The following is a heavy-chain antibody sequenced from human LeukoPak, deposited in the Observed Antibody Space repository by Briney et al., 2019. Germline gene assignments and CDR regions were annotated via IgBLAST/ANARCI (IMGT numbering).Heavy chain of an antibody. CDR3: ARTGYSSSWDKYYYMDV. V-gene: IGHV1-69*13. J-gene: IGHJ6*03. D-gene: IGHD6-13*01. CDR1: GGTFSSYA. CDR2: IIPIFGTA. Sequence: SVKVSCKASGGTFSSYAISWVRQAPGQGLEWMGGIIPIFGTANYAQKFQGRVTITADESTSTAYMELSSLRSEDTAVYYCARTGYSSSWDKYYYMDVWGKGTTVTVSS.